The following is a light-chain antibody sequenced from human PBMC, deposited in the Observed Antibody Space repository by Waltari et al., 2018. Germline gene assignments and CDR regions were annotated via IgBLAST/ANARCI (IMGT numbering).Light chain of an antibody. J-gene: IGKJ3*01. V-gene: IGKV1D-12*01. Sequence: DIQMTQSPSSVSASVGDRVTITCLARQDISGWLDWYQQKPGKAPKLLIYEASSLQGGVPARFSGTGSGTDFTLTINGLQPEDFGTYYCQQAHSFPFTFGPGTKVDV. CDR3: QQAHSFPFT. CDR1: QDISGW. CDR2: EAS.